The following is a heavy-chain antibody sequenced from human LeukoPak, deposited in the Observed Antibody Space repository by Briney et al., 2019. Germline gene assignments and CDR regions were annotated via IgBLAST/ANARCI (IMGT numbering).Heavy chain of an antibody. Sequence: SETLSLTCAVYGGSFSGYYWSWIRQPPGKGLEWIGEINHSGSTNHNPSLKSRVTISVDTSKNQFSLKLSSVTAADTAVYYCARFRANYYYYYGMDVWGQGTTVTVSS. D-gene: IGHD3-10*01. J-gene: IGHJ6*02. V-gene: IGHV4-34*01. CDR1: GGSFSGYY. CDR3: ARFRANYYYYYGMDV. CDR2: INHSGST.